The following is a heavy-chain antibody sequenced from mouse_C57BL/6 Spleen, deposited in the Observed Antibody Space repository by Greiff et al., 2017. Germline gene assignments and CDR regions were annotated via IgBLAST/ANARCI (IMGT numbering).Heavy chain of an antibody. CDR2: IYPRSGNT. D-gene: IGHD3-2*02. CDR3: AREGSAGSWFAY. J-gene: IGHJ3*01. Sequence: VQLQQSGAELARPGASVKLSCRASGYTFTSYGISWVKQRTGQGLEWIGAIYPRSGNTYYNEKFKGKATLTADKSSSTAYMELRSLTSEDSAVYFCAREGSAGSWFAYWGQGTLVTVSA. CDR1: GYTFTSYG. V-gene: IGHV1-81*01.